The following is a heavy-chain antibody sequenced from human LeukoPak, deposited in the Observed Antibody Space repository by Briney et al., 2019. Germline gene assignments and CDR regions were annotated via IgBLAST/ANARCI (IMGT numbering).Heavy chain of an antibody. CDR2: FYHSGTT. CDR3: ARQLRSNWPPHAFDI. V-gene: IGHV4-39*01. CDR1: GGSITRDSCY. Sequence: SETLSLTCTVAGGSITRDSCYWGWIRQPPGKGLEWIGNFYHSGTTYYNPSLKSRVTIFVDTSKNQFSLKLISVTAADTAMYYCARQLRSNWPPHAFDIWGQGTMLTVSS. J-gene: IGHJ3*02. D-gene: IGHD1-1*01.